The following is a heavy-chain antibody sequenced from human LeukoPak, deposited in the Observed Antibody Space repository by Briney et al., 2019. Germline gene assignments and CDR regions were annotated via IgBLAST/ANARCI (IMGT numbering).Heavy chain of an antibody. D-gene: IGHD6-19*01. CDR1: GGSISSYY. J-gene: IGHJ4*02. Sequence: SETLSLTCTVSGGSISSYYWSWIRQPAGKGLEWIGRIYTSGSTNYNPSLKSRVTMSVDTSKNQFSLKLSSVTAADTAVYYCARGSFDSSGWSTTFDYWGQGTLVTVSS. CDR2: IYTSGST. V-gene: IGHV4-4*07. CDR3: ARGSFDSSGWSTTFDY.